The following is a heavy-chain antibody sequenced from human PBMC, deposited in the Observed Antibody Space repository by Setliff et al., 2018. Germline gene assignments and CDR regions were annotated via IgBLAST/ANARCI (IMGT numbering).Heavy chain of an antibody. CDR3: VRDAGDGYGVDAYAGGGFDI. V-gene: IGHV4-39*07. J-gene: IGHJ3*02. CDR1: GASISTTYYY. D-gene: IGHD4-17*01. Sequence: SETLSLTCSVSGASISTTYYYWDWIRQSPEKGLEWIGTIYQNGITYYNPSLKSRVTISLDTSRKQFSLKLTSVTAADTAVYYCVRDAGDGYGVDAYAGGGFDIWGQGTMVTVSS. CDR2: IYQNGIT.